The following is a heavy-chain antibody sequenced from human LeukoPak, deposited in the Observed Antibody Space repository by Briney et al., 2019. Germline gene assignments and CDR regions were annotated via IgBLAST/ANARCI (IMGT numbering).Heavy chain of an antibody. CDR2: ITYSGTT. J-gene: IGHJ4*02. V-gene: IGHV4-59*01. D-gene: IGHD3-16*01. CDR3: ARARTHYGNYVAYFDY. Sequence: SETLSLTCTVSGDSISPYYWIWIRQSPGQGLDWIGYITYSGTTKFNPSLESRVTMSVDTSKNQLSMTLSSVIAADTAVYFCARARTHYGNYVAYFDYWGQGTLVTVSS. CDR1: GDSISPYY.